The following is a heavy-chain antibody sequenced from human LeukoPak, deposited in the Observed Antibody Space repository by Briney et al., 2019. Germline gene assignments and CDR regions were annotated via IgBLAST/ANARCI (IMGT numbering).Heavy chain of an antibody. CDR1: GYTFTSYS. J-gene: IGHJ5*02. D-gene: IGHD5-12*01. CDR3: ARIVATSLQPEYNWFDP. V-gene: IGHV1-46*01. Sequence: GASVKVSCKASGYTFTSYSIHWVRQAPGQGLEWMGIINPSGASAMYAQKFQGRVTMTRDMSTATVYLDLSSLRFDDTAVYYCARIVATSLQPEYNWFDPWGQGTLVAVSS. CDR2: INPSGASA.